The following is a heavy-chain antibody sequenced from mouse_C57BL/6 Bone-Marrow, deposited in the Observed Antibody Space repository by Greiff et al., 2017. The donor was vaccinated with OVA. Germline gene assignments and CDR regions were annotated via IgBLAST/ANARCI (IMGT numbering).Heavy chain of an antibody. Sequence: EVKLMESGGGLVQSGRSLRLSCATSGFTFSDFYMEWVRQAPGKGLEWIAASRNKANDYTTEYSASVKGRFIVSRDTSQSILYLQMNALRAEDTAIYYCAREDGSSPWYFDVWGTGTTVTVSS. D-gene: IGHD1-1*01. J-gene: IGHJ1*03. CDR2: SRNKANDYTT. V-gene: IGHV7-1*01. CDR1: GFTFSDFY. CDR3: AREDGSSPWYFDV.